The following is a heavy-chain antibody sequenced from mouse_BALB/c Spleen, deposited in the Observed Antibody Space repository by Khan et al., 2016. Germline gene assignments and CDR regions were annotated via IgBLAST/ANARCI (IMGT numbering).Heavy chain of an antibody. CDR3: ARYDGNYYAMDY. CDR1: GYAFTNYL. CDR2: INPGSGGT. D-gene: IGHD2-3*01. J-gene: IGHJ4*01. Sequence: QVQLQQSGAELVRPGTSVKVSCKASGYAFTNYLIEWVKQRPGQGLEWIGVINPGSGGTNYNEQFKGKATLTADKSSSTAYMQLSRLTSDDAAVYFCARYDGNYYAMDYWGQGTSVTVSA. V-gene: IGHV1-54*01.